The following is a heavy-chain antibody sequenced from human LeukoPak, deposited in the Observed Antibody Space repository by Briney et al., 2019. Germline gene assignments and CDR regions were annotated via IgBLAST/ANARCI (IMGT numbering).Heavy chain of an antibody. J-gene: IGHJ6*03. CDR2: IRYDESEK. V-gene: IGHV3-30*02. CDR1: GFTFSGYD. CDR3: AKGHFWSGASYSFYMDV. Sequence: PGGSLRLSCAASGFTFSGYDMHWVRQAPGKGLEWRAFIRYDESEKYYADSVKGRFTISRDNYMNTLYLQMNSLRPEDTAVYFCAKGHFWSGASYSFYMDVWGKGTTVTVSS. D-gene: IGHD3-3*01.